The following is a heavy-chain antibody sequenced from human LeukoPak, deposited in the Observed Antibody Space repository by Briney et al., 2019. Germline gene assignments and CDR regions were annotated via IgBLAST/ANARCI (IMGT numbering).Heavy chain of an antibody. CDR1: GYTLTEIA. J-gene: IGHJ4*02. CDR3: ASHPDGSGSYLDH. D-gene: IGHD3-10*01. Sequence: ASVTVSCKVSGYTLTEIAVHWVRQAPGEGLEWMGAFDAEEPQTLYAQRFQDRVTMTEDISTDTVYMELTSLTSEDTAVYFCASHPDGSGSYLDHWGQGTLVTVSS. CDR2: FDAEEPQT. V-gene: IGHV1-24*01.